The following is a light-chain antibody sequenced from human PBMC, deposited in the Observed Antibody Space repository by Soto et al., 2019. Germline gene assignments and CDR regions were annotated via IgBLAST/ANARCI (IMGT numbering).Light chain of an antibody. CDR1: SSDVGGYNY. V-gene: IGLV2-14*01. J-gene: IGLJ1*01. Sequence: ALTQPASVSGSPGQSITISCTGTSSDVGGYNYVSWYQQHPGKAPKLMIHEVSNRPSGVSNRFSGSKSGNTASLTISALQAEDEADYYCSSYTSSSTSYVFGTGTKLTVL. CDR3: SSYTSSSTSYV. CDR2: EVS.